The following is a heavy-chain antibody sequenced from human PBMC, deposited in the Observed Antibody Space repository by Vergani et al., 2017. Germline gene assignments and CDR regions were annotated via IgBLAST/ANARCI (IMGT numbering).Heavy chain of an antibody. V-gene: IGHV3-11*01. Sequence: QVQLVESGGGLVKPGGSLRLSCAASGFSFSDHYMTWIRQAPGKGLEWVSYISNSGNTIEYADSVKGRFSISRDNAKSSLFLQMESLRAEDTAVYYCARDHRDYNNYPGTFDIWGQGSMVTVSS. J-gene: IGHJ3*02. D-gene: IGHD5-24*01. CDR2: ISNSGNTI. CDR1: GFSFSDHY. CDR3: ARDHRDYNNYPGTFDI.